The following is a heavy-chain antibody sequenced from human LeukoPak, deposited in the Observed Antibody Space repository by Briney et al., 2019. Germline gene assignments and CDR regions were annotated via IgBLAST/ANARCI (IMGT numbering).Heavy chain of an antibody. CDR3: AKSGGAIFGVVTTRLGAFDY. CDR2: ISGSGGST. D-gene: IGHD3-3*01. J-gene: IGHJ4*02. V-gene: IGHV3-23*01. Sequence: PGGSLRLSCAASGFTFSSYAMSWVRQAPGKGLEWVSAISGSGGSTYYADSVKGRFTISRDNSKNTLYLQMNSLRAEDTAVYYCAKSGGAIFGVVTTRLGAFDYWGQGTLVTVSS. CDR1: GFTFSSYA.